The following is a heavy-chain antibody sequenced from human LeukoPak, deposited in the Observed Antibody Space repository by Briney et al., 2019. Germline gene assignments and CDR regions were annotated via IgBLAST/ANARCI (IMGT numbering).Heavy chain of an antibody. D-gene: IGHD2-15*01. V-gene: IGHV3-23*01. CDR1: GFTFSSYA. CDR2: ISGSGGST. J-gene: IGHJ4*02. CDR3: AKDRGYCSGGSCYSHYYFDY. Sequence: GGSLRLSCAASGFTFSSYAMSWVRQAPGKGLEWVSAISGSGGSTYYADSVKGRFTISRDNSKNTLYLQMNSLRAEDTAVYYCAKDRGYCSGGSCYSHYYFDYWGQGTLVTVSS.